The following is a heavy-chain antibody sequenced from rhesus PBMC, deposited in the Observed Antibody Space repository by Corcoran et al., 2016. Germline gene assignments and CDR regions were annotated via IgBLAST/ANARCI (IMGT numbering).Heavy chain of an antibody. V-gene: IGHV4S14*01. CDR2: IYGGGGSN. CDR3: ACLSSWSPDY. J-gene: IGHJ4*01. CDR1: GGSISGYYY. Sequence: QLQLQESGPGLVKPSETLSLTCAVSGGSISGYYYWSWIRQPPGKGLEWIGSIYGGGGSNYLNPSLKSRVTLSGDTSKNQFSLKLSSVTAADTAVYYCACLSSWSPDYWGQGVLVTVSS. D-gene: IGHD6-13*01.